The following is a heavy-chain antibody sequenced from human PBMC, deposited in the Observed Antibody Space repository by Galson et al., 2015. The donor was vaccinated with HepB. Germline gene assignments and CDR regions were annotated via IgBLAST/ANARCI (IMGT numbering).Heavy chain of an antibody. CDR3: ARGLGELYF. J-gene: IGHJ4*02. CDR2: ITPHNDYA. V-gene: IGHV1-18*04. D-gene: IGHD1-26*01. Sequence: SVKVSCKASGYIFNNYGITWVRQAPGQGLQWLGWITPHNDYAQYAEKVQGRINLTTDKSTNTVYMEVRGLRSDDTAVYYCARGLGELYFWGQGTLVTVSA. CDR1: GYIFNNYG.